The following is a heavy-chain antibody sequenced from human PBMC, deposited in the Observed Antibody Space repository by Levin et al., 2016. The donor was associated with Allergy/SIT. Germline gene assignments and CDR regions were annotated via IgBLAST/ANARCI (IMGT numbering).Heavy chain of an antibody. CDR2: INPNRGGT. Sequence: WVRQAPGQGLEWMGWINPNRGGTNYAKKFQGRVTMTRDTSISTAYMELYRLRSDDTAVYYCARDDRPPHYYYDSSGEGDGMDVWGQGTTVTVSS. D-gene: IGHD3-22*01. V-gene: IGHV1-2*02. J-gene: IGHJ6*02. CDR3: ARDDRPPHYYYDSSGEGDGMDV.